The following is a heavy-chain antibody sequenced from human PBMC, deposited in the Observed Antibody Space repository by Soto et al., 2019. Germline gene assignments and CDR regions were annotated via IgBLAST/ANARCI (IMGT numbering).Heavy chain of an antibody. Sequence: QVQLVESGGGVVQPGRSLRLSCAASGFTFSSYAMHWVRQAPGKGLEWVAVISYDGSNKYYADSVKGRFTISRDNSKNTLYLQMNSLRAEDTAVYYCAGDRSHCTNGVCSFFDYWGQGTLVTVSS. V-gene: IGHV3-30-3*01. J-gene: IGHJ4*02. CDR2: ISYDGSNK. CDR3: AGDRSHCTNGVCSFFDY. CDR1: GFTFSSYA. D-gene: IGHD2-8*01.